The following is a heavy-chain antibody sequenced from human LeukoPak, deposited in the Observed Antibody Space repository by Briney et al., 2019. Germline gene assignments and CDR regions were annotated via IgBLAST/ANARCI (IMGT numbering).Heavy chain of an antibody. D-gene: IGHD1-26*01. Sequence: GGSLRLPCAACGFTFSDSWMNWVRQAPGKGLEWVGRIKSKTDGGTTDYAAPVKGRFTISRDDSKNTLDLQMNSLKTEDTAVYYCTTDPPSVGYFDYWGQGTLVTVSS. CDR2: IKSKTDGGTT. CDR1: GFTFSDSW. V-gene: IGHV3-15*01. CDR3: TTDPPSVGYFDY. J-gene: IGHJ4*02.